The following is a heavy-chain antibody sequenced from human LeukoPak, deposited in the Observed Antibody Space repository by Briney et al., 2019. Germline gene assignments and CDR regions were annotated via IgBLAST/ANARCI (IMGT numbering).Heavy chain of an antibody. J-gene: IGHJ4*02. CDR1: GFTFSSYS. D-gene: IGHD2-8*01. CDR3: ASPKKYRTNGVCYTAEFDY. V-gene: IGHV3-48*01. CDR2: ISSSSSTI. Sequence: GGSLRLSCAASGFTFSSYSMNWVRQAPGKGLEWVSYISSSSSTIYYADSVKGRFTISRDNAKNSLYLQMNSLRAEDTAVYYCASPKKYRTNGVCYTAEFDYWGQGTLVTVSS.